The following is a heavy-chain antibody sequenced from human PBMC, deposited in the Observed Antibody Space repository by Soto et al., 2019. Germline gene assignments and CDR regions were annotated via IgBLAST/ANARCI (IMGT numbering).Heavy chain of an antibody. CDR3: ARQARGTTWSDFDY. V-gene: IGHV4-39*01. CDR1: GGSISSSDYY. J-gene: IGHJ4*02. CDR2: IYYSGTS. D-gene: IGHD1-7*01. Sequence: QLQLQESGPGLVKPSETLSLTCTVSGGSISSSDYYWGWIRQSPGKGLEWIGSIYYSGTSFYDPSLKSRLSMSVDTSETQFSLRLSSVTAADTAVYYCARQARGTTWSDFDYWGQGTLVTVSS.